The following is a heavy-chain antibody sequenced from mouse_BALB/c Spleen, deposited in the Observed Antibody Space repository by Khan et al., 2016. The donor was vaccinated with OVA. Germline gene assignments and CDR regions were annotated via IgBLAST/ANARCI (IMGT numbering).Heavy chain of an antibody. V-gene: IGHV1-26*01. CDR2: INPNNGDI. CDR3: VRGLFDV. CDR1: GYNFTDYY. J-gene: IGHJ1*01. Sequence: IQLVQSGPELVKPGASVKMSCKASGYNFTDYYMKWVKQSPGKSLEWIGDINPNNGDIFYNQKFKGKATLTVDKSSSTAFMQLNSLTSEDSAVYYCVRGLFDVWGAGTTVTVSS.